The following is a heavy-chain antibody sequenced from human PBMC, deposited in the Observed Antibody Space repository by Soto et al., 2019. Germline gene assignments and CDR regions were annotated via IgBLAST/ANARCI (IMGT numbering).Heavy chain of an antibody. CDR1: GYTFSNYA. CDR3: ARATTYISGGGGGY. V-gene: IGHV1-18*01. CDR2: ISGYNGNT. D-gene: IGHD6-19*01. Sequence: QVQLVQSGAEVKKPGASVKVSCKASGYTFSNYAISWVRQAPGQGLEWMGWISGYNGNTTYAEKVQGRVTMTTDTPTSTAYMELRSLRAGDTAVYYCARATTYISGGGGGYWGQGTLVTVSS. J-gene: IGHJ4*02.